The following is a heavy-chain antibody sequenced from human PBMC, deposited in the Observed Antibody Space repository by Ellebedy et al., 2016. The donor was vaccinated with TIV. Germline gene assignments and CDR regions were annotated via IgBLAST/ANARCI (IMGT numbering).Heavy chain of an antibody. CDR1: GGSISSYY. Sequence: SETLSLTXTVSGGSISSYYWSWIRQPPGKGLEWIGYIYYSGSTNYNPSLKSRVTISVDTSKNQFSLKLSSVTAADTAVYYCARGAAAGTRYFDLWGRGTLVTVSS. J-gene: IGHJ2*01. V-gene: IGHV4-59*01. D-gene: IGHD6-13*01. CDR3: ARGAAAGTRYFDL. CDR2: IYYSGST.